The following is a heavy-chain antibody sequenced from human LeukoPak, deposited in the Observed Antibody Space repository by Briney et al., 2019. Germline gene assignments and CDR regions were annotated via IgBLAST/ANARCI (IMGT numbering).Heavy chain of an antibody. Sequence: ASVKVSCKASGYTFTSYDINWVRQATGQGLEWMGWMNPNSGNTGYAQKFQGRVTMTRNTSISTAYMELSSLRSEDMAVCYCARGKSDRRRTSHSYYYYYMDVWGKGTTVTVSS. CDR2: MNPNSGNT. V-gene: IGHV1-8*01. CDR3: ARGKSDRRRTSHSYYYYYMDV. D-gene: IGHD2-2*01. J-gene: IGHJ6*03. CDR1: GYTFTSYD.